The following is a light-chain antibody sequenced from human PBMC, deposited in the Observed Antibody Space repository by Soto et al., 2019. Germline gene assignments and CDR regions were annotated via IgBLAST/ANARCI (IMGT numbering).Light chain of an antibody. CDR1: QSISFY. CDR3: QQSYNMPRT. CDR2: TAS. V-gene: IGKV1-39*01. Sequence: EIQMTQSPSSLSASLGERVTISCRASQSISFYLNWYRQKPGKAPKLLIYTASNVQSGVPSRISGSGSGTDFTLTISSLQPEDFATYYCQQSYNMPRTFGQGTKVDI. J-gene: IGKJ1*01.